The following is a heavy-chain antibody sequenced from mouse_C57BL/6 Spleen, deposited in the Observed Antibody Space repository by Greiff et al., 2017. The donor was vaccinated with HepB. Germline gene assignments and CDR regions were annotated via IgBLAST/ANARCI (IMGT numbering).Heavy chain of an antibody. J-gene: IGHJ3*01. Sequence: EVQLQQSGPELVKPGASVKISCKASGYSFTGYYMHWVKQSSEKSLEWIGEINPSTGGTSYNQKFKGKATLTVDKSSSTAYMQLKSLTSEDSAVYYCARERDYFAYWGQGTLVTVSA. D-gene: IGHD2-4*01. CDR3: ARERDYFAY. CDR2: INPSTGGT. V-gene: IGHV1-43*01. CDR1: GYSFTGYY.